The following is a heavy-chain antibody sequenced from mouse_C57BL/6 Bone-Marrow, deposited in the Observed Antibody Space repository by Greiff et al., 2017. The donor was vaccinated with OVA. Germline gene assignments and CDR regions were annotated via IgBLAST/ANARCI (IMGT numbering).Heavy chain of an antibody. CDR1: GFTFSDYY. D-gene: IGHD2-3*01. CDR2: INYDGSST. CDR3: ARVYDLYAMDY. V-gene: IGHV5-16*01. Sequence: EVHLVESEGGLVQPGSSMKLSCTASGFTFSDYYMAWVRQVPEKGLEWVANINYDGSSTYYLDSLKSRFIISRDNAKNILYLQMSSLKSEDTATYYCARVYDLYAMDYWGQGTSVTVSS. J-gene: IGHJ4*01.